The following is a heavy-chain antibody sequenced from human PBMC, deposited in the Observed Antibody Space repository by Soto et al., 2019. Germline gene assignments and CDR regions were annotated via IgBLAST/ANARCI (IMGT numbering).Heavy chain of an antibody. Sequence: QVQLVQSEGGVVQPGRSLRLSCVMSGISFRNSGMHWVRQAPGKGLEWVAMIWSDGSSKFYADSVQGRFTISRDNSMDTLYLQMTSLRPEDTAIYYCARDKGVTSLDYWGQGTLVIVSS. CDR2: IWSDGSSK. CDR3: ARDKGVTSLDY. CDR1: GISFRNSG. J-gene: IGHJ4*02. D-gene: IGHD2-2*01. V-gene: IGHV3-33*01.